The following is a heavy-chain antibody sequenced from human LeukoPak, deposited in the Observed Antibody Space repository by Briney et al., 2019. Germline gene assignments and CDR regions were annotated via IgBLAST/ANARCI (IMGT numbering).Heavy chain of an antibody. CDR3: ARGGYSYGFVVDY. J-gene: IGHJ4*02. D-gene: IGHD5-18*01. CDR1: GYTFTGYY. CDR2: INPNSGGT. V-gene: IGHV1-2*06. Sequence: GASVKVSCKASGYTFTGYYMHWVRQAPGQGLEWMGRINPNSGGTNYAQKFQGRVTMTRDTSISTAYMELSKLRSDDTAVYYCARGGYSYGFVVDYWGQGTLVTVSS.